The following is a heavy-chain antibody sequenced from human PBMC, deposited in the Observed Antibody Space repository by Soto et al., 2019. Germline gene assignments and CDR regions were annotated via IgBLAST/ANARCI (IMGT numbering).Heavy chain of an antibody. Sequence: LRLSCAASGFTFSDYYMSWIRQAPGKGLEWVSYISSSSSYTNYADSVKGRFTISRDNAKNSLYLQMNSLRAEDTAVYYCARSIGKDYRRYGMDVWGQGTTVTVSS. D-gene: IGHD3-10*01. V-gene: IGHV3-11*06. CDR2: ISSSSSYT. CDR1: GFTFSDYY. CDR3: ARSIGKDYRRYGMDV. J-gene: IGHJ6*02.